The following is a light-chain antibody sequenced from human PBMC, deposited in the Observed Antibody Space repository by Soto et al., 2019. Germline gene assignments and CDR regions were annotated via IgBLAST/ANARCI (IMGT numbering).Light chain of an antibody. Sequence: EIVMTQSPATPSVSPGERATLSCRASQSVSSNLAWYQHKPGQAPRLLIYGSSTRATGIPARFSASGSGTQFSLTISSLQSEDFAVYYCQQYNNWPPKQYTFGQGTKLEIK. J-gene: IGKJ2*01. V-gene: IGKV3-15*01. CDR2: GSS. CDR3: QQYNNWPPKQYT. CDR1: QSVSSN.